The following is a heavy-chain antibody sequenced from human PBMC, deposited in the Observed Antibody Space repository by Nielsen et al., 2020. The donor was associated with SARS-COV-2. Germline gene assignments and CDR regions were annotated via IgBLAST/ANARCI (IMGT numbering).Heavy chain of an antibody. CDR2: ISTNGGGT. Sequence: GESLKISCVASGFTFSDYAMSWVRQAPGKGLEWVSSISTNGGGTYYAESVKGRFTISRDNAKNSLYLQMNSLRAEDTALYYCAKARGRNSMFLDVWGQGTTVTVSS. CDR1: GFTFSDYA. J-gene: IGHJ6*02. CDR3: AKARGRNSMFLDV. V-gene: IGHV3-23*01. D-gene: IGHD3-10*02.